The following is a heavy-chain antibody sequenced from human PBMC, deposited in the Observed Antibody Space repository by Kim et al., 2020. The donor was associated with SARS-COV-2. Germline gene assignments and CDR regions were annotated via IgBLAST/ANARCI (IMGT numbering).Heavy chain of an antibody. CDR3: ARGTSVTYYYDSSGKNPDY. J-gene: IGHJ4*02. V-gene: IGHV3-74*01. Sequence: GGSLRLSCAASGFTFSSYWMHWVRQAPGKGLVWVSRINSDGSSTSYADSVKGRFTISRDNAKNTLYLQMNSLRAEDTAVYYCARGTSVTYYYDSSGKNPDYWGQGTLVTVSS. CDR2: INSDGSST. CDR1: GFTFSSYW. D-gene: IGHD3-22*01.